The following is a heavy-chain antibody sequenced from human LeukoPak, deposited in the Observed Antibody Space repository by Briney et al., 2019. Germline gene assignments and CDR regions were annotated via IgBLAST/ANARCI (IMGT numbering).Heavy chain of an antibody. CDR3: ARASGSYYYDSSGYSYYFDY. J-gene: IGHJ4*02. D-gene: IGHD3-22*01. CDR1: GGSISSYY. V-gene: IGHV4-4*07. CDR2: IYTSGST. Sequence: PSETLSLTCTVSGGSISSYYWSWIRQPAGKGLEWIGRIYTSGSTNYNPSLKSRVTMSVDTSKNQFSLKLSSVTAADTAVYYCARASGSYYYDSSGYSYYFDYWGQGTLVTVSS.